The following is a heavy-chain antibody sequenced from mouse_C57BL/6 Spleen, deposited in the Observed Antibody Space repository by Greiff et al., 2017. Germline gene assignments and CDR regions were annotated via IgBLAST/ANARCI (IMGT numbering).Heavy chain of an antibody. J-gene: IGHJ3*01. Sequence: QVQLPQSGAELVKPGASVKISCKASGYAFSSYWMNWVKQRPGKGLEWIGQIYPGDGDTNYNGKFKGKATLTADKSSSTAYMQLSSLTSEDSAVYFCARDNYDYEGFAYWGQGTLVTGSA. D-gene: IGHD2-4*01. CDR3: ARDNYDYEGFAY. CDR1: GYAFSSYW. CDR2: IYPGDGDT. V-gene: IGHV1-80*01.